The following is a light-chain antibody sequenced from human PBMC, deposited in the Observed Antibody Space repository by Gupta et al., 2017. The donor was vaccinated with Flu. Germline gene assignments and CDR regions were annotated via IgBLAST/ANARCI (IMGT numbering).Light chain of an antibody. CDR2: RVS. CDR3: MQGTHWPWT. V-gene: IGKV2-30*01. Sequence: VTLGQPASISCRSSQGLVDGDGSIYLNWFQQRPGQSPRRPIYRVSNRDSGVPDRFSASGSGTDFTLKISRVEAEDVGLYYCMQGTHWPWTFGQGTRVEIK. J-gene: IGKJ1*01. CDR1: QGLVDGDGSIY.